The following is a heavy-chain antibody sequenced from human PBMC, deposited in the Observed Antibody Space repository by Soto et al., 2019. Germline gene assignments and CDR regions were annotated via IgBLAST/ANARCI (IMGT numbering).Heavy chain of an antibody. CDR1: GYTFTSYG. D-gene: IGHD5-18*01. CDR2: ISAYNGNT. J-gene: IGHJ6*02. Sequence: QVQLVQSGAEVKKPGASVKVSCKASGYTFTSYGISWVRQAPGQGLEWMGWISAYNGNTIYAQKLQGRVTMTTDTSTSTANMELTSVRSDDTAVYYCAIGTAMVYYYYGMDVWGQGTTVTVSS. V-gene: IGHV1-18*01. CDR3: AIGTAMVYYYYGMDV.